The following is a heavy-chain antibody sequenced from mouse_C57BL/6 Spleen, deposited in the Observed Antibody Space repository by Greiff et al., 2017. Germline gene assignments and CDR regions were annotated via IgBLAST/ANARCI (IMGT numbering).Heavy chain of an antibody. CDR1: GYSFPDNN. J-gene: IGHJ3*01. CDR3: ARGGRDWFAY. Sequence: LRLQQSELELVRPGASVRISAKASGYSFPDNNRNWVKQSNGKSLEWFGVINPNYGTTSYNQKFKGKATLTVDQSSSTAYMQLNSLTSEDSAVYYCARGGRDWFAYWGQGTLVTVSA. V-gene: IGHV1-39*01. CDR2: INPNYGTT.